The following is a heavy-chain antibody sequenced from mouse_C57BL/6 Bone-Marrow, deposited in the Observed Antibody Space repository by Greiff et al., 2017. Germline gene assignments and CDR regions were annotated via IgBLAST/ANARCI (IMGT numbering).Heavy chain of an antibody. CDR3: ARYYGSSYVWFAY. V-gene: IGHV1-18*01. CDR1: GYTFTDYN. CDR2: INPNNGGT. J-gene: IGHJ3*01. Sequence: EVKLQESGPELVKPGASVKIPCKASGYTFTDYNMDWVKQSHGKSLEWIGDINPNNGGTIYNQKFKGKATLTVDKSSSTAYMELRSLTSEDTAVYYCARYYGSSYVWFAYWGQGTLVTVSA. D-gene: IGHD1-1*01.